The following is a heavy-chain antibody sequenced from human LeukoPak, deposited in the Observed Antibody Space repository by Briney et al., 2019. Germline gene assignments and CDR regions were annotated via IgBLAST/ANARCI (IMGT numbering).Heavy chain of an antibody. CDR2: IYYSGST. Sequence: PSETLSLTCTVSGGSMSPYHWGWIRQPPGKGLEWTGYIYYSGSTNYNPSLESRVTISLDTSKNQFSLKLNSVTAADTAVYYCARDYYGSGSYYNHFYGMDVWGQGTTVTVSS. J-gene: IGHJ6*02. CDR1: GGSMSPYH. CDR3: ARDYYGSGSYYNHFYGMDV. D-gene: IGHD3-10*01. V-gene: IGHV4-59*01.